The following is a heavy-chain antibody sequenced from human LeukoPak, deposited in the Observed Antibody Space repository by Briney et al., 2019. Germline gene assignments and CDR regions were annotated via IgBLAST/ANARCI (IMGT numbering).Heavy chain of an antibody. CDR2: ISASGDVT. CDR3: AKSLLTTASGTGRAFDI. V-gene: IGHV3-23*01. J-gene: IGHJ3*02. D-gene: IGHD1-26*01. Sequence: PSETLSLTCTVSGGSISSSSYYWGWIRQPPGKGLEWVSGISASGDVTFHADPVKGRFTISRDNSKNTLYLQMNSLRAEDTAEYYCAKSLLTTASGTGRAFDIWGQGTMVTVSS. CDR1: GGSISSSSYY.